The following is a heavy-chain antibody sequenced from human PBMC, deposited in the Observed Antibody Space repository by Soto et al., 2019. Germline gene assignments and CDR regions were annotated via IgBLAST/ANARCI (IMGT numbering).Heavy chain of an antibody. J-gene: IGHJ1*01. Sequence: SLRLSCAASGFTFSSYGMSWVRQAPGKGLEWVSGISTTDGGANYAYYADSVKGRFTISRDISENALYLQMDSLRVEDTAVYYCAEDSGRDYFQHWGQGTLVTVSS. V-gene: IGHV3-23*01. D-gene: IGHD3-10*01. CDR3: AEDSGRDYFQH. CDR2: ISTTDGGANYA. CDR1: GFTFSSYG.